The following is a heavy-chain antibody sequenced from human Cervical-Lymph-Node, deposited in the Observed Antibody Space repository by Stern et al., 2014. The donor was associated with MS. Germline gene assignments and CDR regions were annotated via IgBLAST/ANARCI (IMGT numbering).Heavy chain of an antibody. V-gene: IGHV4-61*02. CDR2: IYTSGST. D-gene: IGHD3-10*01. Sequence: QLQLQESGPGLVKPSQTLSLTCTVSGGSISSGSYYWSWIRQPAGKGLEWIGRIYTSGSTNYNPSLKSRVTLSVDTSTNQFSLKLSSVTAADTAVYYCARSITMVRGVTLFDYWGQGTLVTVSS. CDR3: ARSITMVRGVTLFDY. J-gene: IGHJ4*02. CDR1: GGSISSGSYY.